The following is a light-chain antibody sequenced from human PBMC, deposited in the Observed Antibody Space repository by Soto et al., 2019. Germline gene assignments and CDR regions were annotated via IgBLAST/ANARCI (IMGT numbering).Light chain of an antibody. CDR2: GAS. CDR3: RHYASLGT. Sequence: EIVLTQSPGTLSLSPGERATLSCRASQSVSNNYLAWYQQKPGQAPRLLIYGASNRATGIPDRFSGSGSGIGFVTTISSLEYFCARVYYVRHYASLGTFGQGTEVDIK. V-gene: IGKV3-20*01. CDR1: QSVSNNY. J-gene: IGKJ1*01.